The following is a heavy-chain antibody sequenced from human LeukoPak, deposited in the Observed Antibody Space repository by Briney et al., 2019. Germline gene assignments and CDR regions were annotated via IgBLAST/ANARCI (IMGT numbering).Heavy chain of an antibody. V-gene: IGHV3-33*01. CDR1: GFTFSSYG. J-gene: IGHJ5*02. Sequence: GGSLRLSCAASGFTFSSYGMHWVRQAPGKGLEWVAVIWYDGSNKYYADSVKGRFTISRDNSKNTLYLQMNSLRAEDTAVYYCARDGVVTAIGWFDPWGQGTLVTVSS. D-gene: IGHD2-21*02. CDR2: IWYDGSNK. CDR3: ARDGVVTAIGWFDP.